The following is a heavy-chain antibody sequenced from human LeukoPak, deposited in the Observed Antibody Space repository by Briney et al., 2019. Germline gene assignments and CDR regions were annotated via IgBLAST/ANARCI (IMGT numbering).Heavy chain of an antibody. Sequence: SETLSLTCTVSGGSIFSYYWNWIRQSPGKGLEWVGYIYANGITTYNPSLRSRGSISIDTSRNQFSLRLTSVTAADTATYYRARRAYYDSSGYKPTAGYFDLWGRGTLVTDSS. D-gene: IGHD3-22*01. CDR2: IYANGIT. J-gene: IGHJ2*01. CDR3: ARRAYYDSSGYKPTAGYFDL. V-gene: IGHV4-4*08. CDR1: GGSIFSYY.